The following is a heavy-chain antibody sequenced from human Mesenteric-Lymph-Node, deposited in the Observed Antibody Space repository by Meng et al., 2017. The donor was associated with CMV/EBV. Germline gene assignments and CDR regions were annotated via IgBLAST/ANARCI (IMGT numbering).Heavy chain of an antibody. V-gene: IGHV1-8*01. D-gene: IGHD3-3*01. CDR1: GYTFTSYE. CDR2: MNPNSGNT. Sequence: ASVKVSCKASGYTFTSYEINWVRQATGQGLEWMGWMNPNSGNTGYAQKFQGRVTMTRNTSIRTAYMELSSLRSEDTAVYYCARGRKRITIFGVVIKARWKADNWFDPWGQGTLVTVSS. J-gene: IGHJ5*02. CDR3: ARGRKRITIFGVVIKARWKADNWFDP.